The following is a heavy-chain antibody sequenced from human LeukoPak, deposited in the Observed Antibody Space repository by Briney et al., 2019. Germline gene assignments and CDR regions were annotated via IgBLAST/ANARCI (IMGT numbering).Heavy chain of an antibody. J-gene: IGHJ5*02. CDR2: IYYSGST. CDR1: GGSISSSSYY. V-gene: IGHV4-39*07. D-gene: IGHD3-10*01. CDR3: ARGNNYYGSGSYYYNWFDP. Sequence: SETLSLTCTVSGGSISSSSYYWGWIRQPPGKGLEWIGNIYYSGSTYYNPSLKSRVTISVDTSKNQFSLKLSSVTAADTAVYYCARGNNYYGSGSYYYNWFDPWGQGTLVTVSS.